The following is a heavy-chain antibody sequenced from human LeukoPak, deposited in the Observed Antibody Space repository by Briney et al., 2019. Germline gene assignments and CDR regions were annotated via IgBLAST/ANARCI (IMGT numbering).Heavy chain of an antibody. D-gene: IGHD6-25*01. Sequence: GGSLRLSCAGSGFIFSNYAMNWVRQAPGKGLEWVSSIGGGGSGTFYADSVKGRFTISRDNSKNTLYLQMDSLRVDDTAIYYRAKDRLQIPWYGMDVWGHGTTVTVSS. J-gene: IGHJ6*02. V-gene: IGHV3-23*01. CDR1: GFIFSNYA. CDR2: IGGGGSGT. CDR3: AKDRLQIPWYGMDV.